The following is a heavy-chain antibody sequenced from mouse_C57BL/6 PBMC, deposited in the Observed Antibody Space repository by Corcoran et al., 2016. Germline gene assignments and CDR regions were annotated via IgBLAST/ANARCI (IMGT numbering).Heavy chain of an antibody. CDR2: INPNNGGT. Sequence: EVQLQQSGPELVKPGASVKIPCKASGYTFTDYNMDWVKQSHGKSLEWIGDINPNNGGTIYNQKFKGQATLTVDKSSSTAYMELRSLTSEDTAVYYCARSSYYGSSSWYFDVWGTGTTVTVSS. V-gene: IGHV1-18*01. D-gene: IGHD1-1*01. CDR3: ARSSYYGSSSWYFDV. J-gene: IGHJ1*03. CDR1: GYTFTDYN.